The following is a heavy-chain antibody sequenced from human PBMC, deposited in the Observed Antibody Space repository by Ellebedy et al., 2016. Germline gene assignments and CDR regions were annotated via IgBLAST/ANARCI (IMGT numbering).Heavy chain of an antibody. CDR2: INHSGNT. CDR1: GGSISSGDYY. J-gene: IGHJ6*02. V-gene: IGHV4-61*08. D-gene: IGHD5-18*01. Sequence: SETLSLTCTVSGGSISSGDYYWSWIRQPPGKGLEWIGEINHSGNTNYNPSLKSRVTISVDTSKNQFSLKLSSVTAADTAVYYCARDPGYSYFYYYGMDVWGQGTTVTVSS. CDR3: ARDPGYSYFYYYGMDV.